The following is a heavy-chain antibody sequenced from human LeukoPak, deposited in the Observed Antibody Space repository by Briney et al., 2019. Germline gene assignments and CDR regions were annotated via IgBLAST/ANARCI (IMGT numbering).Heavy chain of an antibody. CDR3: ARTPTSYCSSTSCYYYGMDV. CDR2: IYYSGST. D-gene: IGHD2-2*01. J-gene: IGHJ6*02. CDR1: GGSISSYY. Sequence: SETLSLTCTVSGGSISSYYWSWIRQPPGKGLEWIGYIYYSGSTYHNPSLKSRVTISVDTSKNQFSLKLSSVTAADTAVYYCARTPTSYCSSTSCYYYGMDVWGQGTTVTVSS. V-gene: IGHV4-30-4*01.